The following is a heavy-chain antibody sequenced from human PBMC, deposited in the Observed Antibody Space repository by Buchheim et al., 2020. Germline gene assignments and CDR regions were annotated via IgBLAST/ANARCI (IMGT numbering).Heavy chain of an antibody. CDR1: GFTFRSYA. CDR3: ARSPDSNGYYGEAYYFDY. Sequence: EVQLLESGGGLVQPGGSLRLSCEASGFTFRSYAMSWVRQAPGKGLEWVSRISGSGGSIYYAKSVKGRFTISRDNSKNTLYLQMNSLRAEDTAIYYCARSPDSNGYYGEAYYFDYWGQGTL. D-gene: IGHD3-22*01. J-gene: IGHJ4*02. CDR2: ISGSGGSI. V-gene: IGHV3-23*01.